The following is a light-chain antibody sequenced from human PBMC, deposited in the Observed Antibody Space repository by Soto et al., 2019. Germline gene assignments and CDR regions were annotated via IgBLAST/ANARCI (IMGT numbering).Light chain of an antibody. CDR1: QGIGDT. V-gene: IGKV3-15*01. CDR3: QRYNNWPLT. J-gene: IGKJ4*01. Sequence: EIVMTQSPATLSVSPGERATLSCRASQGIGDTLAWYQQKPGQTPSLLIYDTTTRATGVPARFSGSRSVAEFTITINSLQSEDFGVYYCQRYNNWPLTCGGGTKVEVK. CDR2: DTT.